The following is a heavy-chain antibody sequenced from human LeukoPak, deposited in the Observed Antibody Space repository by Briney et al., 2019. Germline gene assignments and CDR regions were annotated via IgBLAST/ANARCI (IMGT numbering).Heavy chain of an antibody. V-gene: IGHV4-31*03. CDR3: AKKGATTGDFDY. CDR1: GGSISSGGYY. D-gene: IGHD1-26*01. CDR2: IYYSGST. Sequence: PSQTLSLTCTVSGGSISSGGYYWSWIRQHPGKGLEWIGYIYYSGSTYYNPSLKSRVTISVDTSKNQFSLKLSSVTAEDTAVYYCAKKGATTGDFDYWGQGTLVTVSS. J-gene: IGHJ4*01.